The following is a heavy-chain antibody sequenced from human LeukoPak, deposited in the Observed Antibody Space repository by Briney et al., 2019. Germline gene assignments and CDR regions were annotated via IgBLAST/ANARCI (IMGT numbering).Heavy chain of an antibody. D-gene: IGHD3-16*01. CDR3: AKGPELGGPSGY. CDR2: IRYDGNDK. Sequence: PGRSLRLSCAASGFTFSSYGMHWVRQAPGKGLEWVAFIRYDGNDKYYADSVKGRFSISRDNSKNTLYLQMNSLRAEDTAVFYCAKGPELGGPSGYWGQGTLVTVSS. CDR1: GFTFSSYG. J-gene: IGHJ4*02. V-gene: IGHV3-30*02.